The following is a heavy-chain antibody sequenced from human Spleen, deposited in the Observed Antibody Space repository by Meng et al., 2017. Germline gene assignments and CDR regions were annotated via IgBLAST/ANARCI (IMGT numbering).Heavy chain of an antibody. CDR3: ATATYSNGWTAERDY. CDR2: LYSDATT. Sequence: GESLKISCAASGFTVSSNYMSWVRPAPGKGLEWVSVLYSDATTYYADSVKGRFTISRHNSKNTLYLQMNSLRTEDTAIYYCATATYSNGWTAERDYWGQGTLVTVSS. J-gene: IGHJ4*02. D-gene: IGHD6-19*01. V-gene: IGHV3-53*04. CDR1: GFTVSSNY.